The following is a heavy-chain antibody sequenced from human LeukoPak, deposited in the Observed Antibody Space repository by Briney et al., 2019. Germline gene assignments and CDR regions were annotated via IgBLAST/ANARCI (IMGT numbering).Heavy chain of an antibody. J-gene: IGHJ4*02. CDR3: ARAVAGKPPDY. Sequence: GGSLRLSCAACGFTLSSYWMHWVRQAPGKGLVWVSRINSDGSSTSYADSVKGRFTISRDNAKNTLYLQVNSLRAEDTAVYYCARAVAGKPPDYWGQGTLVTVSS. V-gene: IGHV3-74*01. D-gene: IGHD6-19*01. CDR2: INSDGSST. CDR1: GFTLSSYW.